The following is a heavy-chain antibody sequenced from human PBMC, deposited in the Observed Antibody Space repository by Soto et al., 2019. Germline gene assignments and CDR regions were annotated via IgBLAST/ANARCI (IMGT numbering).Heavy chain of an antibody. D-gene: IGHD6-6*01. CDR1: VGTFSRYA. Sequence: ASVKVSCKASVGTFSRYAISWLRQAPGQGLEWMGGIIPIFGTANYAQKFQGRVTITADESTSTAYMELSSLRSEDTAVYYCARHVAARPVYYYYGMDVWGQGTTVTVSS. V-gene: IGHV1-69*13. CDR3: ARHVAARPVYYYYGMDV. J-gene: IGHJ6*02. CDR2: IIPIFGTA.